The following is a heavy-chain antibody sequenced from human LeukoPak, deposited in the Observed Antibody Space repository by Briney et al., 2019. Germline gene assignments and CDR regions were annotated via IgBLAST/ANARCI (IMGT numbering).Heavy chain of an antibody. CDR3: ARGEYYYDSSGYHPYFDY. V-gene: IGHV4-30-2*01. J-gene: IGHJ4*02. CDR1: GGSISSGGYS. CDR2: IYHSGST. Sequence: SQTLSLTCAVSGGSISSGGYSWSWIRQPPGKGLEWIGYIYHSGSTYYNPSLKSRVTISVDRSKNQFSLKLSSVTAVDTAVYYCARGEYYYDSSGYHPYFDYWGQGTLVTVSS. D-gene: IGHD3-22*01.